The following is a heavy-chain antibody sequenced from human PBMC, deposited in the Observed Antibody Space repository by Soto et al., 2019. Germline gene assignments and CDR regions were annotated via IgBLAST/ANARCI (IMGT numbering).Heavy chain of an antibody. J-gene: IGHJ4*02. D-gene: IGHD3-22*01. Sequence: GGSLRLSCAASGFTFSSYAMSWVRQAPGKGLEWVSAISGSGGSTYYADSVKGRFTISRDNSKNTLYLQMNSLRAEDTAVYYCAKDSDYYDCSGYFDYWGQGTLVTVSS. CDR2: ISGSGGST. CDR3: AKDSDYYDCSGYFDY. CDR1: GFTFSSYA. V-gene: IGHV3-23*01.